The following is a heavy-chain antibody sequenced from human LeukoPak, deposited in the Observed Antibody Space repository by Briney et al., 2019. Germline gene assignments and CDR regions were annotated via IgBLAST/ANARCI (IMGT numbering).Heavy chain of an antibody. J-gene: IGHJ3*02. CDR3: ARDYPVNAFDI. CDR1: GGSISSYY. V-gene: IGHV4-59*01. CDR2: IYNIGST. Sequence: SETLSLTCTVSGGSISSYYWTWIRQPPGKGLEWIGFIYNIGSTTYNPSLKSRVTMSVDTSKNQFSLKLSSVTAADTAVYYCARDYPVNAFDIWGQGTMVTVSS.